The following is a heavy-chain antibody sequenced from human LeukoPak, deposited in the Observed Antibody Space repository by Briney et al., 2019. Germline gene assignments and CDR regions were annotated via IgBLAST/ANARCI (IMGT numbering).Heavy chain of an antibody. CDR2: ILPIVNTA. CDR1: GGSFSSYA. Sequence: ASVKVSCKASGGSFSSYAISWVRQAPGQGLEWMGGILPIVNTADYAQKFQGRVTITADESTSTAYMDLSSLRSEDTAVCYCARLTIGDYGDRESGFDYWGQGTLVTVSS. D-gene: IGHD4-17*01. J-gene: IGHJ4*02. CDR3: ARLTIGDYGDRESGFDY. V-gene: IGHV1-69*13.